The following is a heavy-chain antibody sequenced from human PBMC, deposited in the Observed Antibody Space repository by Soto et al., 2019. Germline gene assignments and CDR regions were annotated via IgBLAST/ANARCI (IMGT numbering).Heavy chain of an antibody. D-gene: IGHD3-22*01. CDR2: IKQDGSEK. CDR1: GFTFSSYW. Sequence: GGSLRLSCAASGFTFSSYWMSWVRQAPGKGLEWVGNIKQDGSEKYYVDSVKGRFTISRDNAKNSLYLQMNSLRAEDTAVYYCARVPYYYDSSGYSYWYFDLWGRGTLGTVSA. CDR3: ARVPYYYDSSGYSYWYFDL. V-gene: IGHV3-7*03. J-gene: IGHJ2*01.